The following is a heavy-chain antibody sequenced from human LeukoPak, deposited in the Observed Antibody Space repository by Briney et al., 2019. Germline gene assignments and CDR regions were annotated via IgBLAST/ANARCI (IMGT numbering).Heavy chain of an antibody. J-gene: IGHJ4*02. V-gene: IGHV3-30-3*01. CDR3: ARGTVAVAGTGDY. CDR1: GFTFSTYA. CDR2: ILYDGSNK. D-gene: IGHD6-19*01. Sequence: GGSLRLSCAASGFTFSTYAMHWVRQAPGKGLEWMAVILYDGSNKFYADSVKGRFTISRDNSKNTLYLQMNSLRAEDTAMYYCARGTVAVAGTGDYWGQGTLVTVSS.